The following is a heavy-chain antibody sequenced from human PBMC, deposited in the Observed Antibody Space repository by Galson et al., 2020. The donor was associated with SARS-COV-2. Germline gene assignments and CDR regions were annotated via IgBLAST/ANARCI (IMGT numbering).Heavy chain of an antibody. CDR1: GFSFSNSG. Sequence: GESLKISYTASGFSFSNSGMHWVRQAPGKGLEWLAGISHDATYKDYGASVRGRFTISRDNARNTVYLQINSLRSEDTAVYYCAKGCTAGTYCFYIDHWGQGAPVTVSS. V-gene: IGHV3-30*18. CDR2: ISHDATYK. J-gene: IGHJ4*02. CDR3: AKGCTAGTYCFYIDH. D-gene: IGHD2-21*02.